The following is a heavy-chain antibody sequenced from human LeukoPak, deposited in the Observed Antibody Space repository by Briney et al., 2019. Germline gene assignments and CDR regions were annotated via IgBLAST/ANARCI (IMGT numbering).Heavy chain of an antibody. V-gene: IGHV4-4*07. CDR1: DDSISDYY. CDR3: ARDRVPRGGGSYYWGAFDY. J-gene: IGHJ4*02. Sequence: PSETLSLTCTVSDDSISDYYWSWIRQPAGKGLEWIGRFYTSESIDYNPSLKSRVIMSVDTSKNQFSLKLYSVTAADTAVYYCARDRVPRGGGSYYWGAFDYWGQGTLVTVSS. CDR2: FYTSESI. D-gene: IGHD1-26*01.